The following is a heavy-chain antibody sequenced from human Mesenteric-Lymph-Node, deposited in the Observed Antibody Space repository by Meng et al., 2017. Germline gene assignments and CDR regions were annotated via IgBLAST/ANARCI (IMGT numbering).Heavy chain of an antibody. CDR2: INEDGRQQ. V-gene: IGHV3-7*01. CDR3: AREFHSSRRAGTFDV. J-gene: IGHJ3*01. Sequence: GESLKISCAASGFTFSSYAMHWVRQAPGKGLEWVGNINEDGRQQGYVDSVKGRLTISRDNSENTVYLHMNSLRAEDTAVYHCAREFHSSRRAGTFDVWGRGTRVT. CDR1: GFTFSSYA. D-gene: IGHD2-2*01.